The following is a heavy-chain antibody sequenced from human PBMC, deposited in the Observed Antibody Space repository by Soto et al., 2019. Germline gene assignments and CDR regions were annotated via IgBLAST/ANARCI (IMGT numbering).Heavy chain of an antibody. CDR3: ARGPVTMVRAYYFDY. CDR1: GYTFTGYY. Sequence: ASVKVSCKASGYTFTGYYMHWVRQAPGQGLEWMGWINPNSGGTNYAQKFQGWVTMTRDTSISTAYMELSRLRSDDTAVYYCARGPVTMVRAYYFDYWGQGTLVTVSS. D-gene: IGHD3-10*01. CDR2: INPNSGGT. V-gene: IGHV1-2*04. J-gene: IGHJ4*02.